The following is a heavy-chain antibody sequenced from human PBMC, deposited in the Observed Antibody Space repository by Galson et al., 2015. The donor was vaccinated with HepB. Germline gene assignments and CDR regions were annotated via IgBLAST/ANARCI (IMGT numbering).Heavy chain of an antibody. J-gene: IGHJ1*01. Sequence: SLRLSCAASGFTFSTYGMHWVRQAPGKGLEWVAVISYDGSNNYYADSVKGRFTISRDNSKNTLYLQMNSLRAEDTAVYYCAKDPTVTTSGYFQHWGQGTLVTVSS. CDR3: AKDPTVTTSGYFQH. D-gene: IGHD4-17*01. CDR1: GFTFSTYG. CDR2: ISYDGSNN. V-gene: IGHV3-30*18.